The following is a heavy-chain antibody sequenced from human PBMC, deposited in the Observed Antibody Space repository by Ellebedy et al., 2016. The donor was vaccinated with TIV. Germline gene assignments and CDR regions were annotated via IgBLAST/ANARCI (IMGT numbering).Heavy chain of an antibody. CDR2: ISWNSGSI. J-gene: IGHJ4*02. CDR1: GFTFDDYA. D-gene: IGHD3-22*01. V-gene: IGHV3-9*01. Sequence: SLKISXAASGFTFDDYAMHWVRQAPGKGLEWVSGISWNSGSIGYADSVKGRFTISRDNAKNSLYLQMNSLRAEDTALYYCAKAYYDSSGYPDYWGQGTLVTVSS. CDR3: AKAYYDSSGYPDY.